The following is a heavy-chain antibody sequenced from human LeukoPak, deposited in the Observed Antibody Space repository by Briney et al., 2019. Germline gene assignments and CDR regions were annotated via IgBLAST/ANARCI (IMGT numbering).Heavy chain of an antibody. J-gene: IGHJ5*02. CDR3: ARASGSYPNWFDP. Sequence: SETLSLTCTVSGGSISSSSYYWGWIRQPPGKGLEWIGSIYYSGSTYYNPSLKSRVTISVDTSKNQFSLKLSSVTAADTAVYYCARASGSYPNWFDPWGQGTLVTVSS. CDR1: GGSISSSSYY. CDR2: IYYSGST. V-gene: IGHV4-39*01. D-gene: IGHD1-26*01.